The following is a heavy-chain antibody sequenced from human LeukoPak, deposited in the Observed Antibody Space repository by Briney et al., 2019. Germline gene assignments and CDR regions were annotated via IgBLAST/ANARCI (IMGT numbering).Heavy chain of an antibody. Sequence: PSETPSLTCTVSGGSISSYYWSWIRQSPGKGLEWIGYIYNSGSSNYNPSLKSRVTISVDTSKNQFSLKLSSVTAADTAVYYCATMVQGVHTYFGSWGQGNLVAVSS. D-gene: IGHD3-10*01. J-gene: IGHJ4*02. CDR3: ATMVQGVHTYFGS. CDR1: GGSISSYY. V-gene: IGHV4-59*01. CDR2: IYNSGSS.